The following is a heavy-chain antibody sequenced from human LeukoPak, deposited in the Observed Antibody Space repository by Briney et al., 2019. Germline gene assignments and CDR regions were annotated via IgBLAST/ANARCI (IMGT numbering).Heavy chain of an antibody. CDR1: GFILSTSE. J-gene: IGHJ4*02. Sequence: GGSLRLSCVASGFILSTSEMNWVRQAPGKGLEWVSTISGGGDAIYYADSVKGRFTISRDNAKNSLYLQMNSLRAEDTAVYYCARLMYSSSWSYYFDYWGQGTLVTVSS. CDR3: ARLMYSSSWSYYFDY. D-gene: IGHD6-13*01. CDR2: ISGGGDAI. V-gene: IGHV3-48*03.